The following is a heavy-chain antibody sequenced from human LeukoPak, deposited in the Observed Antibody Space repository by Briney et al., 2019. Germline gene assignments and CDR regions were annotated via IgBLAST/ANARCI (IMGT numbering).Heavy chain of an antibody. Sequence: PGGSLRLSCAASGFTFSSYDMKWVRQAPGKGLEWVSHIRGSGSNIRYADSVKGRFTISRDNAKNSLYLQMNSLRAEDTAVYYCARGLRNTILGGDYYWGQGTLVTVSS. CDR2: IRGSGSNI. CDR1: GFTFSSYD. J-gene: IGHJ4*02. D-gene: IGHD3-3*01. V-gene: IGHV3-48*03. CDR3: ARGLRNTILGGDYY.